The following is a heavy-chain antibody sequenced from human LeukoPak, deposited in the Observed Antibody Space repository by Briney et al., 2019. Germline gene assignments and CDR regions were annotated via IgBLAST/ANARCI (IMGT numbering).Heavy chain of an antibody. CDR2: HNSGDNK. CDR1: GFLLSTRRVG. D-gene: IGHD4-17*01. CDR3: AHVPNYGDYGMKYNWFDP. V-gene: IGHV2-5*02. Sequence: SGPTLVNPTQTLTLTCTFSGFLLSTRRVGVGWIRQLPGKALKGLTIHNSGDNKRYTPSLKSWLTITKDTSKNQVVLTMTNMDPVDTATYYCAHVPNYGDYGMKYNWFDPWGQGTLVTVSS. J-gene: IGHJ5*02.